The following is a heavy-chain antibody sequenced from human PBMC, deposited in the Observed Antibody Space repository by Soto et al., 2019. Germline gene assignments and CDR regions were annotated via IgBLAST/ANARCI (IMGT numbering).Heavy chain of an antibody. V-gene: IGHV3-7*05. J-gene: IGHJ4*02. D-gene: IGHD5-12*01. Sequence: GWSLRLSCAASTFSFGNYWMSWIRQAPGKGLEWVANIDQDGSAKYYVDSVKGRFTISRDNAKNLLYLQMSSLRVEDTAVYYCAREYSGYETPRENDYWGQGTLVTVSS. CDR2: IDQDGSAK. CDR1: TFSFGNYW. CDR3: AREYSGYETPRENDY.